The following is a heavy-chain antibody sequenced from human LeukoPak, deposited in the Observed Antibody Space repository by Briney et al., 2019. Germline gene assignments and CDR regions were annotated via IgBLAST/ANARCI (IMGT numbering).Heavy chain of an antibody. CDR3: ARDRLYSSSSEDY. Sequence: AGGSLRLSCAASGFTVSGNYMSWVRQAPGKGLEWVSVIYSGGSTYYADSVQGRFTISRDNSKNTLYLQMNSLRAEDTAVYCCARDRLYSSSSEDYWGQGILVTVSS. D-gene: IGHD6-6*01. V-gene: IGHV3-53*01. CDR2: IYSGGST. J-gene: IGHJ4*02. CDR1: GFTVSGNY.